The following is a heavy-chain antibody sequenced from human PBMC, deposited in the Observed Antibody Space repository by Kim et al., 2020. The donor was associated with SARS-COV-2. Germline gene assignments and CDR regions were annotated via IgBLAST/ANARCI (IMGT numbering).Heavy chain of an antibody. Sequence: GGSLRLSCAASGFSFSNYAMFWVRQAPGKGLEWVALISYDGTNKDYADSVKGRFTISRDNSKSTLYLQMTSLRVADTAVYFCARKPTTSSWSYYFEYWGQGTLVTVSS. V-gene: IGHV3-30*04. J-gene: IGHJ4*01. CDR3: ARKPTTSSWSYYFEY. CDR2: ISYDGTNK. CDR1: GFSFSNYA. D-gene: IGHD6-13*01.